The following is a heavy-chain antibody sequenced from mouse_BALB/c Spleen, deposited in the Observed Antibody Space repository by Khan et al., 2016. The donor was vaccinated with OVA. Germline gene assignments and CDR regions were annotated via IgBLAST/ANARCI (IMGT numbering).Heavy chain of an antibody. CDR3: TRDRIDY. V-gene: IGHV1-7*01. CDR2: INPTSGYT. Sequence: QIQLVQSGAELAKPGASVKMSCKASGYTFTTYWMHWVKQRPGQGLEWLGYINPTSGYTDYNEKFKDQATLSADKSSSTAYMQLSSLTSEDSAVYYCTRDRIDYWGQGTTLTVSS. CDR1: GYTFTTYW. J-gene: IGHJ2*01.